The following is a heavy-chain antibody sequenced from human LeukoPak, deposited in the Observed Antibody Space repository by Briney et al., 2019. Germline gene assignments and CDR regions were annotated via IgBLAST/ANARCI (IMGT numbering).Heavy chain of an antibody. CDR2: IKQDGSEK. CDR1: GFTFSSYW. CDR3: AKGLPWFLRQYYFDY. V-gene: IGHV3-7*01. Sequence: PGGSLRLSCAASGFTFSSYWMSWVRQAPGKGLEWVANIKQDGSEKYYVDSVKGRFTISRDNAKNSLYLQMTSLGAADTAVYSCAKGLPWFLRQYYFDYWGQGTLVTVSS. D-gene: IGHD3-22*01. J-gene: IGHJ4*02.